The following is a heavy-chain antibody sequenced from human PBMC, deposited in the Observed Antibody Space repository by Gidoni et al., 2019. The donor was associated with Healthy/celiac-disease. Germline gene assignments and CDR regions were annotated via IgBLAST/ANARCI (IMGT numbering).Heavy chain of an antibody. V-gene: IGHV1-2*02. CDR3: ARDPSKQWLVTYNWFDP. J-gene: IGHJ5*02. CDR1: GHTFTGSY. D-gene: IGHD6-19*01. CDR2: INPNSGGT. Sequence: QVQLVQSGAEVKKPGASVKVSCKASGHTFTGSYMHWLRQAPGQGLEWMGRINPNSGGTNYAQKFQGRVTMTRDTSISTAYMELSRLRSDDTAVYYCARDPSKQWLVTYNWFDPWGQGTLVTVSS.